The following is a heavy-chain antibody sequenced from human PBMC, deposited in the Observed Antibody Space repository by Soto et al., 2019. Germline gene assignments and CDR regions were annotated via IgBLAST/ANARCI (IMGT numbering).Heavy chain of an antibody. Sequence: GGSLRLSCAASGLSFSSYGMHWVRQAPGKGLEWVAIIWYDGSNKYYADSVKGRFTISRDNSKNTLYLQMNSLRAEDTAVYYCARDPWEAIFGVDRYYYGMDLWGQGTTVTVSS. V-gene: IGHV3-33*01. CDR3: ARDPWEAIFGVDRYYYGMDL. CDR1: GLSFSSYG. CDR2: IWYDGSNK. J-gene: IGHJ6*02. D-gene: IGHD3-3*01.